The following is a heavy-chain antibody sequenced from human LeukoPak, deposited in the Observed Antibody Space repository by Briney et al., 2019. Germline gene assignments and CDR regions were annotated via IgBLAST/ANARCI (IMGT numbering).Heavy chain of an antibody. CDR2: IGGSGCST. Sequence: GGTLILSCAASGFTFSSYGMIWVRQAPGKGLECVSAIGGSGCSTYYADSVNGRFTISRDNSKNKLYLQMTSLRAEDTAVYYCAKAPYSGSLFDYWGQGTLVTVSS. J-gene: IGHJ4*02. CDR1: GFTFSSYG. CDR3: AKAPYSGSLFDY. D-gene: IGHD1-26*01. V-gene: IGHV3-23*01.